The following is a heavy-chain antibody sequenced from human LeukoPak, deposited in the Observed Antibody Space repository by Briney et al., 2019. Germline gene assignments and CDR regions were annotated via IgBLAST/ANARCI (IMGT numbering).Heavy chain of an antibody. D-gene: IGHD2-2*01. CDR1: GYTFTSYD. J-gene: IGHJ4*02. CDR2: MNPNSGNT. V-gene: IGHV1-8*01. CDR3: AKDISPRGYCSSTSCSETFDY. Sequence: ASVKVSCKASGYTFTSYDINWVRQATGQGLEWMGWMNPNSGNTGYAQKFQGRVTMTRNTSISTAYMELSSLRAEDTALYYCAKDISPRGYCSSTSCSETFDYWGQGTLVTVSS.